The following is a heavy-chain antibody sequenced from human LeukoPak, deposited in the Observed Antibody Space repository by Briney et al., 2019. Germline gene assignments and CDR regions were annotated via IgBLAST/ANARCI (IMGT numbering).Heavy chain of an antibody. CDR2: TYYRSKWYN. J-gene: IGHJ4*02. D-gene: IGHD2/OR15-2a*01. CDR1: GDGVSSNSAA. Sequence: SQTLSLTSAISGDGVSSNSAAWNWIRQSPSSGLEWLGRTYYRSKWYNDYAVSVKSRITSNPDTSKNQFSLQLNSVTPEDTAVYYCARAFRSLLSEFDYWGQGTLVTVSS. CDR3: ARAFRSLLSEFDY. V-gene: IGHV6-1*01.